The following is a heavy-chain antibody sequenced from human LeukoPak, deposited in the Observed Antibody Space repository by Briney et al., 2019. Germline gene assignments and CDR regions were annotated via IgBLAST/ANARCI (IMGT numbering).Heavy chain of an antibody. J-gene: IGHJ4*02. Sequence: PGGSLRLSCEASGFTFTNAWMNWVRQAPGKGLEWVSSISSSSSYIYYADSVKGRFTISRDNAKNSLYLQMNSLRAEDTAVYYCAKRRIVGAKGGYFDYWGQGTLVTVSS. CDR3: AKRRIVGAKGGYFDY. CDR2: ISSSSSYI. D-gene: IGHD1-26*01. V-gene: IGHV3-21*04. CDR1: GFTFTNAW.